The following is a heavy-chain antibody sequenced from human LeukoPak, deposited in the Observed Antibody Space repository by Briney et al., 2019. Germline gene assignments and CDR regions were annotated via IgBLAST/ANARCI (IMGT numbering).Heavy chain of an antibody. J-gene: IGHJ4*02. CDR2: ISGSGGST. CDR1: GFTFSSYA. CDR3: AKAPRDSSGYYYVGDY. D-gene: IGHD3-22*01. Sequence: GGSLRLSCAASGFTFSSYAMSWVRQAPGKGLEWVSAISGSGGSTYYADSVKGRFTISRDNSKNTLYLQMNSLRAEDTAVYYCAKAPRDSSGYYYVGDYWGQGTLVTVSS. V-gene: IGHV3-23*01.